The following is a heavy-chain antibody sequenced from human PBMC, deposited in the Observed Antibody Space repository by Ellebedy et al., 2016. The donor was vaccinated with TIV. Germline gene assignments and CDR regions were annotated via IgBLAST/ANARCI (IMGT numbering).Heavy chain of an antibody. CDR3: ARVLRAGSSGDYFDY. CDR1: GDSISSSSFF. CDR2: IYYSGTT. J-gene: IGHJ4*02. D-gene: IGHD1-1*01. V-gene: IGHV4-39*07. Sequence: MPSETLSLTCTVSGDSISSSSFFWGWIRQPPGKGLEWIGNIYYSGTTYYSPPLKGRVTISGDTSRNQFSLNLSSVTAADTAVYYCARVLRAGSSGDYFDYWGQGALVTVSS.